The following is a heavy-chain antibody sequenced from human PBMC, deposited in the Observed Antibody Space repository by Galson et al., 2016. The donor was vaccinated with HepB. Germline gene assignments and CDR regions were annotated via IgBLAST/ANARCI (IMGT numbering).Heavy chain of an antibody. J-gene: IGHJ3*02. V-gene: IGHV3-48*02. Sequence: SLRLSCAASGFTFSSYAMDWVRQAPGRGLEWVSFIAATSDTIWYADSVKGRFTVSRDNAKNSLYLQMNSLTDEDTAVYYCARGINHAFDIWGQGTMVTVSS. CDR1: GFTFSSYA. CDR2: IAATSDTI. CDR3: ARGINHAFDI. D-gene: IGHD2-15*01.